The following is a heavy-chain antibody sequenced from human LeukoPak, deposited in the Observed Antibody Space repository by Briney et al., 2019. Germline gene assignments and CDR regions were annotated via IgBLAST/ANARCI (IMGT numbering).Heavy chain of an antibody. J-gene: IGHJ4*02. CDR1: GYSFTSYW. Sequence: GESLKISCKGSGYSFTSYWISWVRQMPGKGLEWMGRIDPSDSYTNYSPSFQGHVTISADKSISTAYLQWSSLKASDTAMYYCARNVVEDTVTPLQAQYYFDYWGQGTLVTVSS. CDR2: IDPSDSYT. D-gene: IGHD4-17*01. V-gene: IGHV5-10-1*01. CDR3: ARNVVEDTVTPLQAQYYFDY.